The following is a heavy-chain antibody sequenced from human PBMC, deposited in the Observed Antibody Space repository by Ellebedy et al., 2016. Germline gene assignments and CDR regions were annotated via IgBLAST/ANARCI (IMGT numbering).Heavy chain of an antibody. J-gene: IGHJ3*01. CDR3: TYGGGAFNV. V-gene: IGHV6-1*01. D-gene: IGHD3-16*01. CDR2: TYYRSKWYT. CDR1: GDSVSSNSAA. Sequence: SETLSLXCAISGDSVSSNSAAWNWIRQSPSRGLEWLGRTYYRSKWYTDFAISVKGRITINPDTSKNQFSLQLNSMTPEDTAIYYCTYGGGAFNVWGQGTMVTVSS.